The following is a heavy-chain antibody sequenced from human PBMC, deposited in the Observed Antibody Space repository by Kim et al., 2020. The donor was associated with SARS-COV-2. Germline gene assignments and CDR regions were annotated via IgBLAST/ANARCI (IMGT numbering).Heavy chain of an antibody. D-gene: IGHD2-21*02. J-gene: IGHJ3*02. CDR3: AREVRCGGDCYPASGAFDI. CDR1: GFTVSSNY. Sequence: GGSLRLSCAASGFTVSSNYMSWVRQAPGKGLEWVSVIYSGGSTYYADSVKGRFTISRDNSKNTLYLQMNSLRAEDTAVYYCAREVRCGGDCYPASGAFDIWGQGTMVTVSS. CDR2: IYSGGST. V-gene: IGHV3-53*01.